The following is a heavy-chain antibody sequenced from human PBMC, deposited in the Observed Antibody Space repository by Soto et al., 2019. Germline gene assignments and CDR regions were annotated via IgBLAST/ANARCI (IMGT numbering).Heavy chain of an antibody. J-gene: IGHJ3*02. D-gene: IGHD5-12*01. Sequence: QVQLVQSGAEVKKPGASVKVSCKASGYTFTSYDINWVRQATGQGLEWMGWMNPNSGNTGYAQKFQGRVTMTRNTSISTAYMELSSLRSEHTAVYYCARGLSYLILYSGYANDAFDIWGQGTMVTVSS. CDR1: GYTFTSYD. CDR3: ARGLSYLILYSGYANDAFDI. CDR2: MNPNSGNT. V-gene: IGHV1-8*01.